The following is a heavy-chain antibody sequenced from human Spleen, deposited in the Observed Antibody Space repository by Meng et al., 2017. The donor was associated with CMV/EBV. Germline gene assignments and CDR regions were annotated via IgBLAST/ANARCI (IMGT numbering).Heavy chain of an antibody. CDR3: ARMGSSSGWFFDY. D-gene: IGHD6-19*01. J-gene: IGHJ4*02. Sequence: SGPTLVKPTQTLTLTCTFSGFSLSTTRMRVSWIRQPPGKALEWLARIDWDDDEFYSTSLKTRVTISKDTSKNQVVLTMTNMDPVDTATYYCARMGSSSGWFFDYWGQGTLVTVSS. V-gene: IGHV2-70D*14. CDR2: IDWDDDE. CDR1: GFSLSTTRMR.